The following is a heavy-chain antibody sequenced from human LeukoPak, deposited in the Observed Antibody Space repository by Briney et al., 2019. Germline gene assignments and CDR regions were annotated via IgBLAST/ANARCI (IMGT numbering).Heavy chain of an antibody. CDR2: TYQRSKWYN. V-gene: IGHV6-1*01. CDR3: AGSPSPYSSGWYFDY. J-gene: IGHJ4*02. Sequence: SQTLSLTCAISGDSFSINSAAWNWIRQSPSRGLEWLGRTYQRSKWYNDYAVSVKSRITINPDISKNQFSLQLNSVTPEDTAVYYCAGSPSPYSSGWYFDYWGQGTLVTVSS. CDR1: GDSFSINSAA. D-gene: IGHD6-19*01.